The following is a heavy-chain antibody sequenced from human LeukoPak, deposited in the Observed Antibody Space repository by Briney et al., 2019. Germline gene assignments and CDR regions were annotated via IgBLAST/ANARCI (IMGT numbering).Heavy chain of an antibody. V-gene: IGHV1-46*01. CDR2: INPSGGST. J-gene: IGHJ4*02. D-gene: IGHD3-10*01. CDR3: ARKRATMVRGVTPYYFDY. Sequence: ASVKASCKVSGYTLTELSMHWVRQAPGKGLEWMGIINPSGGSTSYAQKFQGRVTMTRDTSTSTVYMELSSLRSEDTAVYYCARKRATMVRGVTPYYFDYWGQGTLVTVSS. CDR1: GYTLTELS.